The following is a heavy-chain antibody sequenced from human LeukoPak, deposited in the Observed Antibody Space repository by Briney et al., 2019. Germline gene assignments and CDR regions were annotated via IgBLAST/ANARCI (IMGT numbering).Heavy chain of an antibody. J-gene: IGHJ6*03. CDR1: GYTFTSYD. Sequence: ASVKVSCKASGYTFTSYDINWVRQATGQGLEWMGWMNPNSGNTGYAQKFQGRVTITRNTSISTAYMELSSLRSEDTAVYYCARAGVGATDYYYYYMDVWGKGTTVTVSS. CDR3: ARAGVGATDYYYYYMDV. D-gene: IGHD1-26*01. V-gene: IGHV1-8*03. CDR2: MNPNSGNT.